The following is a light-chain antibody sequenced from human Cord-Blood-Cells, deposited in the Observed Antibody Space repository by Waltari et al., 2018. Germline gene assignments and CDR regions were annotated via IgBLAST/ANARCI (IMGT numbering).Light chain of an antibody. V-gene: IGKV1-8*01. J-gene: IGKJ3*01. Sequence: AIRITQSPSSLSASTGDRVPITCRASQGISSYLAWDQQKPWKAPKLLLDAASTLQSRFPWSFSGSGSGTYFTLTSSCLQSEDFATYYCQQYYSDPPTFGPGTKVDIK. CDR2: AAS. CDR3: QQYYSDPPT. CDR1: QGISSY.